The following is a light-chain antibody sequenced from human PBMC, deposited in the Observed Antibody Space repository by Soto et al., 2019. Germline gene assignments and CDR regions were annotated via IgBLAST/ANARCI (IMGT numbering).Light chain of an antibody. V-gene: IGKV3-20*01. Sequence: EIVLTQSPGTLSLSPGERATLSCRASQSVRSSYLAWYQQKPGQAPRLLIYGASSRATGIPDRFSGSGSGTDFTLTISRLEPEDFVVYYCQQYGSSPRTFGQGTKVEIK. CDR1: QSVRSSY. CDR3: QQYGSSPRT. CDR2: GAS. J-gene: IGKJ1*01.